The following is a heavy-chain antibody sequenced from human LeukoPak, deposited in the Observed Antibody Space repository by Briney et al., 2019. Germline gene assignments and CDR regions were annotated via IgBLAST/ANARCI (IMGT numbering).Heavy chain of an antibody. CDR1: GFTFSSYE. V-gene: IGHV3-48*03. CDR2: ISSSGSTI. D-gene: IGHD2-21*02. Sequence: GGSLRLSCAASGFTFSSYEMNWVRQAPGKGLEWVSYISSSGSTIYYADSVKGRFTISRDNSKNTLLLQMHSLRVEDTAMYFCARGDFFAFDLWGQGTMVTVSS. CDR3: ARGDFFAFDL. J-gene: IGHJ3*01.